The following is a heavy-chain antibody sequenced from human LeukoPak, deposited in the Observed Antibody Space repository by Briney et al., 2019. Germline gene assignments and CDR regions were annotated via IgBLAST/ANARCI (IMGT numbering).Heavy chain of an antibody. V-gene: IGHV3-7*03. CDR3: PRVARAFDY. Sequence: GGSLRLSCAASGFTFSNYWMTWVRQAPGKGLEWVASIKQSGSEKYYVDSVKGRFTISRDNAEKSLYLQMNSLRAEDAASYYCPRVARAFDYWGQGTLVTVSS. J-gene: IGHJ4*02. CDR1: GFTFSNYW. CDR2: IKQSGSEK.